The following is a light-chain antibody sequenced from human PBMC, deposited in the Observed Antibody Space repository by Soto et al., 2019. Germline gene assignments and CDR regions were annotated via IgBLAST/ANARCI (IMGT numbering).Light chain of an antibody. J-gene: IGLJ1*01. V-gene: IGLV2-14*01. CDR2: EVS. CDR3: SSYTSSYTPV. Sequence: QSALTQPASVSGSPGQSITISCSGTSSDVGGYDSVSWYQQHPGKAPKVMIYEVSNRPSGVSNRFSGSKYGNTASPTISGLQAEEEADYYCSSYTSSYTPVFGAGTKVTVL. CDR1: SSDVGGYDS.